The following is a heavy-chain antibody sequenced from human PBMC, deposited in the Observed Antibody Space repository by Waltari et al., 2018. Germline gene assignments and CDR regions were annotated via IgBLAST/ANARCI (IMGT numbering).Heavy chain of an antibody. Sequence: QVQLVQSGAEVKKPGASVKVSCKASGYTFTRYYMNWVRQAPGQGLEWMGWINPNSGGTNYAQKFQGRVTMTRDTSISTAYMELSRLRSDDTAVYYCARREDSSSWYEVDYWGQGTLVTVSS. V-gene: IGHV1-2*02. J-gene: IGHJ4*02. CDR2: INPNSGGT. CDR3: ARREDSSSWYEVDY. CDR1: GYTFTRYY. D-gene: IGHD6-13*01.